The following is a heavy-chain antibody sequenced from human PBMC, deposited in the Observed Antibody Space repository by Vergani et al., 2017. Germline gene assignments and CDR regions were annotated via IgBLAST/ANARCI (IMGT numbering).Heavy chain of an antibody. V-gene: IGHV3-7*01. D-gene: IGHD3-10*01. CDR3: AREGVRLWFGELLSGGFDY. CDR2: IKQDGSEK. J-gene: IGHJ4*02. Sequence: EVQLVESGGGLVQPGGSLRLSCAASGFTFSSYWMSWVRQAPGKGLEWVANIKQDGSEKYYVDSVKGRFTISRDNAKNSLYLQMNSLRAEDTAVYYCAREGVRLWFGELLSGGFDYWGQGTLVTVSS. CDR1: GFTFSSYW.